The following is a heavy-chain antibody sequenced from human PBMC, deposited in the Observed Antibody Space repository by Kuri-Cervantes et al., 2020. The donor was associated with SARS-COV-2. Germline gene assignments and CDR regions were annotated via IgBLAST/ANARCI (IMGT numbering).Heavy chain of an antibody. CDR3: AKLPVGASFGDC. CDR2: ISDDGSNK. V-gene: IGHV3-30*18. D-gene: IGHD1-26*01. J-gene: IGHJ4*02. Sequence: GGSLRLSCAASGFTFSSYGMYWVRQAPGKGLEWVAVISDDGSNKYYADSVKGRFTISRDNSKNTLYLQMNSLRAEDTAVYYCAKLPVGASFGDCWGQGTLVTVSS. CDR1: GFTFSSYG.